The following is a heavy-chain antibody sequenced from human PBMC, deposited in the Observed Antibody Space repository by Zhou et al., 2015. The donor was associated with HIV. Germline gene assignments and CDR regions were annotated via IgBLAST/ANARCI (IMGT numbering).Heavy chain of an antibody. Sequence: QVQLVQSGAEVKKPGSSVKVSCKASGGTFSSYTISWVRQAPGQGLEWMGGIIPILGIANYAQKFQGRVTITADKSTSTAYMELSSLRSEDTAVYYCARDPGLDVRASISNWFDPWGQGTLVTVSS. CDR3: ARDPGLDVRASISNWFDP. J-gene: IGHJ5*02. CDR2: IIPILGIA. CDR1: GGTFSSYT. V-gene: IGHV1-69*08. D-gene: IGHD2-21*01.